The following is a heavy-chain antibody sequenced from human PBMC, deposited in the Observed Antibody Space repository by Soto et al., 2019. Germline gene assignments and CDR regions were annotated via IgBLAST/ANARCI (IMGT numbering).Heavy chain of an antibody. V-gene: IGHV4-4*07. J-gene: IGHJ4*02. CDR2: IYTSGST. D-gene: IGHD3-22*01. CDR3: VRDRSGYYYLFDY. CDR1: GGSISSYY. Sequence: SETLSLTCIVSGGSISSYYWSWIRQPAGKGLEWIGRIYTSGSTNYNPSLKSRVTMSVDTSKNQFSLKLSTGAAADTAIYYCVRDRSGYYYLFDYWGQGTLVTVSS.